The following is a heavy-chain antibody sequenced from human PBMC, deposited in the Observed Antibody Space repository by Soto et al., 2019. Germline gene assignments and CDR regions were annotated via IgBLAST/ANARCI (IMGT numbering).Heavy chain of an antibody. V-gene: IGHV1-2*02. CDR3: VRGGILEANRPYYYYGLDV. CDR2: INPNSGGT. CDR1: GYTFTGYY. Sequence: GSSVKVSCKASGYTFTGYYMHWVRQAPGQGLEWLGWINPNSGGTNYAQKFQGRVTMTRDTSISTAYMELSRLRSDDTAIYYCVRGGILEANRPYYYYGLDVWGQGTPVTVSS. J-gene: IGHJ6*02. D-gene: IGHD1-1*01.